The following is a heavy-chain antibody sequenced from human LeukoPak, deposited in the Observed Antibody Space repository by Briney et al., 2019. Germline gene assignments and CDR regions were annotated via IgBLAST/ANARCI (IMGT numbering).Heavy chain of an antibody. Sequence: PGGSLRLSCAASGFTFSSSAMSWVRQAPGKGGEWVSAISINGRYTYYADSVQGRFTISRDNSKSTLCLQMNSLRAEDTAVYYCAKQLGYCSDGSCYFPYWGQGPLVTVSS. D-gene: IGHD2-15*01. CDR1: GFTFSSSA. CDR3: AKQLGYCSDGSCYFPY. J-gene: IGHJ4*02. V-gene: IGHV3-23*01. CDR2: ISINGRYT.